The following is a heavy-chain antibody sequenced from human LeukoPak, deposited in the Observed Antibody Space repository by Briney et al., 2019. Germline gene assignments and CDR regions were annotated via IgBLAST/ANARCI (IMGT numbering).Heavy chain of an antibody. V-gene: IGHV3-21*06. D-gene: IGHD2-15*01. Sequence: GGSLRLSCAVSGFTFSSCSMNWVRQAPGKGLEWVSSISSGGSYIYYADSVKGRFTISRDNAKNSLYLQMNSLRAEDTAVYYCARDREPYCTGGTCYSTGDYWGQGTLVTVSS. CDR1: GFTFSSCS. J-gene: IGHJ4*02. CDR3: ARDREPYCTGGTCYSTGDY. CDR2: ISSGGSYI.